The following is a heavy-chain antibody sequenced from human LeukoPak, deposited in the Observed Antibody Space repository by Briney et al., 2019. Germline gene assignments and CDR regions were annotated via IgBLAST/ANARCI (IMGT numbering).Heavy chain of an antibody. CDR1: GFTFSSYS. D-gene: IGHD5-18*01. V-gene: IGHV3-21*01. CDR3: ARDLPHTAMAPDYYYYYGMDV. J-gene: IGHJ6*02. CDR2: ISSSSSYI. Sequence: GSLRLSCAASGFTFSSYSMNWVRQAPGKGLEWVSSISSSSSYIYYADSVKGRFTISRDNAKNSLYLQMNSLRAEDTAVYYCARDLPHTAMAPDYYYYYGMDVWGQGTTVTVSS.